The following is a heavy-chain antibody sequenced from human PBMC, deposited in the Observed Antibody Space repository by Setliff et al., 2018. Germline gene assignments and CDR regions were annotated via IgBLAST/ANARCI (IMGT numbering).Heavy chain of an antibody. CDR3: ARNIGMGQRDYFDY. D-gene: IGHD5-18*01. CDR1: GGTFNTYA. J-gene: IGHJ4*02. Sequence: SVKVSCKASGGTFNTYAINWVRQAPGQGLAWMGGIVPVFGTRNYTQKFQGRVTFSADDSANTAYMELTSLTSEDTAVYYCARNIGMGQRDYFDYWGQGTVVTVSS. V-gene: IGHV1-69*13. CDR2: IVPVFGTR.